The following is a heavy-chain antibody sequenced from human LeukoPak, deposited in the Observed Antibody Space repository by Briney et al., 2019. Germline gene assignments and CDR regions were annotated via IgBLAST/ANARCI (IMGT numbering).Heavy chain of an antibody. CDR2: IFWNDEK. J-gene: IGHJ5*02. CDR3: ARIAPHTAMVTDWFAP. D-gene: IGHD5-18*01. CDR1: GFSLSNARMG. Sequence: SGPTLVKPTETLTLTCTVSGFSLSNARMGVSWIRQPPGKALEWLAHIFWNDEKSYSTSLKSRLTISKDTSKSQVVLTMTNMDPVDTATYYCARIAPHTAMVTDWFAPWGQGTLVTVSP. V-gene: IGHV2-26*01.